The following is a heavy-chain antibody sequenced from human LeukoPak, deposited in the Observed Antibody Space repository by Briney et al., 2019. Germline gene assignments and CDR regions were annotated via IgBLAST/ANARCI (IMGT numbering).Heavy chain of an antibody. D-gene: IGHD6-13*01. V-gene: IGHV1-69*05. CDR3: ARAAGTNKWFDS. CDR1: GGTFSSYA. J-gene: IGHJ5*01. CDR2: IIPIFGTA. Sequence: VASVKVSCKASGGTFSSYAISWVRQAPGQGLEWMGGIIPIFGTANYAQKFQGRVTITTDESTSTAYMELSRLRSDDTAVYYCARAAGTNKWFDSWGQGTLVTVSS.